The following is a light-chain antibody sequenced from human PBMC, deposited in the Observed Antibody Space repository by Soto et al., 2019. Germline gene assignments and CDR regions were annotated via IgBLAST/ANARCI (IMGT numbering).Light chain of an antibody. V-gene: IGLV6-57*01. Sequence: NFMLTQRHSVSESPGKTVTISCTRSSGSIASNYVQWYQQRPGSSPTTVIYEDNQRPSGVPDRFSGSIDSSSNSASLTISGLKTEDEADYYCQSYDSNNHGVFGGGTQLTVL. CDR3: QSYDSNNHGV. J-gene: IGLJ7*01. CDR2: EDN. CDR1: SGSIASNY.